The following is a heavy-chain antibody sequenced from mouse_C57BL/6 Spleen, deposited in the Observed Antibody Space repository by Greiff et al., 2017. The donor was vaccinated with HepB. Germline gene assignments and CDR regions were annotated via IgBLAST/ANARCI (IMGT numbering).Heavy chain of an antibody. V-gene: IGHV1-59*01. CDR3: ARLDSNFDY. J-gene: IGHJ2*01. Sequence: QVQLKQPGAELVRPGTSVKLSCKASGYTFTSYWMHWVKQRPGQGLEWIGVIDPSDSYTNYNQKFKGKATLTVDTSSSTAYMQLSSLTSEDSAVYYCARLDSNFDYWGQGTTLTVSS. CDR2: IDPSDSYT. D-gene: IGHD2-5*01. CDR1: GYTFTSYW.